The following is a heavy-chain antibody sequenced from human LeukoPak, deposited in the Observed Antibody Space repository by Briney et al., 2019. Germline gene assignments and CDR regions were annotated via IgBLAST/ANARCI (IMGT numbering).Heavy chain of an antibody. V-gene: IGHV4-59*01. D-gene: IGHD4-11*01. Sequence: SETLSLTCTVSGGSISSYYRSWIRQPPGKGLEWIGYIYYSGSTNYNPSLKSRVTISVDTSKNQFSLKLSSVTAADTAVYYCARVLVHTMTTWGQGTLVTVSS. J-gene: IGHJ4*02. CDR2: IYYSGST. CDR1: GGSISSYY. CDR3: ARVLVHTMTT.